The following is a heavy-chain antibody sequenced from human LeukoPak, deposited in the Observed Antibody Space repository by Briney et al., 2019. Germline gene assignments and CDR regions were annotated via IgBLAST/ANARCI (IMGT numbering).Heavy chain of an antibody. V-gene: IGHV3-30*02. J-gene: IGHJ6*02. D-gene: IGHD2-21*02. CDR1: GFTFSSYG. CDR2: IRYDGSNK. Sequence: GGSLRLSCAASGFTFSSYGMHWVRQAPGKGLEWVAFIRYDGSNKYYADSVKGRFIISRDDSKNTLYLQMNSLRAEDTAVYYCARDYCGGDCCYYYYYGMDVWGQGTTVTVSS. CDR3: ARDYCGGDCCYYYYYGMDV.